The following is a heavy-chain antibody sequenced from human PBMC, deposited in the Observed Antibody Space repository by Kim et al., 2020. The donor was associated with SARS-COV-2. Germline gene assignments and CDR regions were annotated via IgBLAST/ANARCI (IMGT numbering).Heavy chain of an antibody. CDR1: GFTFDDYT. D-gene: IGHD5-18*01. CDR2: ISWDGGST. J-gene: IGHJ6*02. V-gene: IGHV3-43*01. CDR3: AKDMGRGTAMGYYYYYYGMDV. Sequence: GGSLRLSCAASGFTFDDYTMHWVRQAPGKGLEWVSLISWDGGSTYFADSVKGRFTISRDNSKISLYLQMNSLRTEDTALYYCAKDMGRGTAMGYYYYYYGMDVWGQGTTVTVSS.